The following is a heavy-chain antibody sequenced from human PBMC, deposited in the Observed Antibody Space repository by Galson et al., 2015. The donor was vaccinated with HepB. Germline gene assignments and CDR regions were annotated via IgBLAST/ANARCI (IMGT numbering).Heavy chain of an antibody. Sequence: SVKVSCKVSGYTLTELSMHWVRQAPGKGLEWMGGFDPEDGETIYAQKFQGRVTMTEDTSTDTAYMELSSLRSEDTAVYYCATGRMYSGPFDPWGQGTLVTVSS. CDR3: ATGRMYSGPFDP. CDR2: FDPEDGET. CDR1: GYTLTELS. D-gene: IGHD6-13*01. J-gene: IGHJ5*02. V-gene: IGHV1-24*01.